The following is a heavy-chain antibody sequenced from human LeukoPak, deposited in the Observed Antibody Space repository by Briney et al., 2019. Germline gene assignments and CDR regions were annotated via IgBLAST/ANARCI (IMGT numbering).Heavy chain of an antibody. CDR1: GYGFTTYW. V-gene: IGHV5-51*01. Sequence: GESLKISCKGSGYGFTTYWIGWVRQMSGKGLEWMGIIYPGDSDTRYSPSFQGQVTISADKSISTAYLQWSSLKASDTAMYYCATGLAYCGGDCYPGDALDIWGQGTMVTVSS. CDR2: IYPGDSDT. J-gene: IGHJ3*02. D-gene: IGHD2-21*02. CDR3: ATGLAYCGGDCYPGDALDI.